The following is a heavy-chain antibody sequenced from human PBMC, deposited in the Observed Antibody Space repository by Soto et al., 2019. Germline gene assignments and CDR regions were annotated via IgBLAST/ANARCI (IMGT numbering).Heavy chain of an antibody. CDR2: ISSSSSYT. CDR3: ARDGHRSGYSDY. CDR1: GFTFSDYY. V-gene: IGHV3-11*06. Sequence: GGSLRLSCAASGFTFSDYYMSWIRQAPGKGLEWVSYISSSSSYTNYADSVKGRFTISRDNAKNSLYLQMNSLRAEDTAVYYCARDGHRSGYSDYWGQGTLVTVSS. D-gene: IGHD3-3*01. J-gene: IGHJ4*02.